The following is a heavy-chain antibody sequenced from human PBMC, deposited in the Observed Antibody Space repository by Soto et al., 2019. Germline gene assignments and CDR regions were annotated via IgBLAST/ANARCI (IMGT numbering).Heavy chain of an antibody. CDR3: ARVIIFGVGPRLDWFDP. CDR2: ISAYNGNT. D-gene: IGHD3-3*01. V-gene: IGHV1-18*01. Sequence: ASVKVSCKASGYTFTSYGSSWVRQAPGQGLEWMGWISAYNGNTNYAQKLQGRVTMTTDTSTSTAYMELRSLRSDDTAVYYCARVIIFGVGPRLDWFDPWGQGTLVTVSS. J-gene: IGHJ5*02. CDR1: GYTFTSYG.